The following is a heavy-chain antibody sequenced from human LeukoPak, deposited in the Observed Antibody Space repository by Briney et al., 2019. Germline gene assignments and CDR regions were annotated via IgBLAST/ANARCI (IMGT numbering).Heavy chain of an antibody. CDR1: GFAFSSYW. D-gene: IGHD5-12*01. V-gene: IGHV3-7*05. Sequence: GGSLRLSCSASGFAFSSYWMSWVRQAPGRGLEWVSDINQDGREKYYVDSVKGRFTISRDNAKNSLYLQMNSLRAEDTAVYYCARVRSGFCFDYWGQGTLVTVSS. CDR2: INQDGREK. CDR3: ARVRSGFCFDY. J-gene: IGHJ4*02.